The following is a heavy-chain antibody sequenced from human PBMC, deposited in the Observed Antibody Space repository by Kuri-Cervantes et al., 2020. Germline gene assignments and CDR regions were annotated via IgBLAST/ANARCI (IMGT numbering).Heavy chain of an antibody. CDR1: GFTFSDYY. J-gene: IGHJ4*02. V-gene: IGHV3-11*01. CDR3: AREFPLHSSGYSR. D-gene: IGHD3-22*01. CDR2: ISSSGSTI. Sequence: GESLKISCAASGFTFSDYYMSWIRQAPGKGLEWVSYISSSGSTIYYADSVKGRFTISRDNAKNSLYLQMNSLRSEDTAVYYCAREFPLHSSGYSRWGQGTLVTVSS.